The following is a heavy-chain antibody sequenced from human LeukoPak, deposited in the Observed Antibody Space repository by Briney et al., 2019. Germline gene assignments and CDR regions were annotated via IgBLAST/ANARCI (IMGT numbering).Heavy chain of an antibody. CDR2: ISGGGDIT. CDR1: GFNFSNHA. J-gene: IGHJ4*02. Sequence: GGSLRLSCAASGFNFSNHAISWVRQTAGKGLEWVSAISGGGDITYYADSVKGRFTISRDNSKDTLFLQMHSLRPGDTAVYYCVREDTPATANYWGQGTLVTISS. V-gene: IGHV3-23*01. CDR3: VREDTPATANY. D-gene: IGHD2-21*02.